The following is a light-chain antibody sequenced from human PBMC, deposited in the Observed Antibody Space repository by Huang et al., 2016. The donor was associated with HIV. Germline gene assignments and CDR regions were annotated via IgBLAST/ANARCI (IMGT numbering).Light chain of an antibody. V-gene: IGKV3-11*01. Sequence: EIVLTQSPAPLSLSPGESAALFCRASHSLGGNLAWYQQRPGQAPRLLITDTSNRATGIPARFTGSGSGTDYTLTISSLEPEDFAVYYCQQRSDWPLTCGGGTKVDIK. J-gene: IGKJ4*01. CDR2: DTS. CDR1: HSLGGN. CDR3: QQRSDWPLT.